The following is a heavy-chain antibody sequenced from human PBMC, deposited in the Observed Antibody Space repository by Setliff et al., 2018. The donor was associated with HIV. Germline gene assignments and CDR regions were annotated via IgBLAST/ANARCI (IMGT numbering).Heavy chain of an antibody. Sequence: SETLSLTCTLSGGSFGDYHWSWIRQPAGRGLEWIGRIFRSGTTDYKFSLKSRVTISIDTSRDQFSLRLTSVTAEDTAVYYCAREKTTLVRGVIIFQIFDYWGQGKLVTVSS. CDR3: AREKTTLVRGVIIFQIFDY. CDR2: IFRSGTT. CDR1: GGSFGDYH. V-gene: IGHV4-4*07. J-gene: IGHJ4*02. D-gene: IGHD3-10*01.